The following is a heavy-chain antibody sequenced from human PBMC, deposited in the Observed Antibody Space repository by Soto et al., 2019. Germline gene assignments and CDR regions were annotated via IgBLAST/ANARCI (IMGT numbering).Heavy chain of an antibody. V-gene: IGHV1-46*01. CDR1: GYTFTNYG. Sequence: ASMKVSCKAFGYTFTNYGICWVRQAPGQRLVWMGIINPSGGSTSYAQKFQGRVTMTRDTSTSTVYMELSSLRSEDTAVYYCARDLAPYYDGSGPTVELGAFDIWG. CDR2: INPSGGST. D-gene: IGHD3-22*01. CDR3: ARDLAPYYDGSGPTVELGAFDI. J-gene: IGHJ3*02.